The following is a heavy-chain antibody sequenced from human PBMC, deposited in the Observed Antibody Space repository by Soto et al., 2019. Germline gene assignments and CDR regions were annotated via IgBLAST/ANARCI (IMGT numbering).Heavy chain of an antibody. CDR3: DRDQSRVSLLWYFDY. Sequence: SQTLSITCSISGDSVSSNSSAWKWLRQSPSRCLELLGRTYYRSKWYNDYAVSVKSRITINPDTSKNHFSLQLNSVTPEDTAVYDFDRDQSRVSLLWYFDYWGQGTLVTVSS. D-gene: IGHD1-26*01. CDR1: GDSVSSNSSA. J-gene: IGHJ4*02. CDR2: TYYRSKWYN. V-gene: IGHV6-1*01.